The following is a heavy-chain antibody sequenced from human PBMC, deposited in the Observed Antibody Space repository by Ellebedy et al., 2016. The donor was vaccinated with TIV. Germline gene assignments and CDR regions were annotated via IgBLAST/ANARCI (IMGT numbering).Heavy chain of an antibody. D-gene: IGHD2-2*01. V-gene: IGHV3-21*01. Sequence: GESLKISCAASGFTFSSYSMNWVRQAPGKGLEWVSSISSSSSYIYYADSVKGRFTISRDNAKNSLYLQMNSLRAEDTAVYYCARDGVGTSSINYYYYYYMDVWGKGTTVTVSS. CDR3: ARDGVGTSSINYYYYYYMDV. CDR2: ISSSSSYI. J-gene: IGHJ6*03. CDR1: GFTFSSYS.